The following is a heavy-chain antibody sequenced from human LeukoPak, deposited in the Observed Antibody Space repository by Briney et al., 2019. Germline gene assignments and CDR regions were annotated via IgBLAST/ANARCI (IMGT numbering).Heavy chain of an antibody. CDR3: ATDRGWRTSGYYLYYFEY. CDR1: GFIFTNYF. V-gene: IGHV3-7*01. D-gene: IGHD3-3*01. Sequence: GGSLRLSCAASGFIFTNYFMSWVSQAPGKGLEWVASIKHGGSEKYYVDSVRGRFTISRDNTMNSLYLQMSSLRAEDTAVYYCATDRGWRTSGYYLYYFEYWGQGTLVTFSS. J-gene: IGHJ4*02. CDR2: IKHGGSEK.